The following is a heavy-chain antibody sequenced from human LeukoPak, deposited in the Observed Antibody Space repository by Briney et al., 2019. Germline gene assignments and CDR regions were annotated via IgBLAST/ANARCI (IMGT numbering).Heavy chain of an antibody. Sequence: SETLSLACTVSGGSISSYYWSWILQPPGKGLEWIGYVDYSGNTNYTPSLKSRVTISVDTSRNQFSLKMSSVTAADTALYYCVREGSSSRFVDYWGQGTLVTVSS. CDR3: VREGSSSRFVDY. J-gene: IGHJ4*02. CDR2: VDYSGNT. D-gene: IGHD3-10*01. CDR1: GGSISSYY. V-gene: IGHV4-59*01.